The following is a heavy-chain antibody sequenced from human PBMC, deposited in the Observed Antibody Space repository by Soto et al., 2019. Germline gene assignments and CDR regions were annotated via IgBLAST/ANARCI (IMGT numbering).Heavy chain of an antibody. CDR1: GFTFNNFA. J-gene: IGHJ4*02. Sequence: EVQVLESGGGLVQPGGSLRLSCAATGFTFNNFAMNWVRQGPGKGLEWVSGISGGGDATRYADSVKGRFTISRDNAESMVYLDMYSLIPDDTAIYYSAKNIHSSSGFDYWGQGTPVTVSS. D-gene: IGHD6-6*01. V-gene: IGHV3-23*01. CDR3: AKNIHSSSGFDY. CDR2: ISGGGDAT.